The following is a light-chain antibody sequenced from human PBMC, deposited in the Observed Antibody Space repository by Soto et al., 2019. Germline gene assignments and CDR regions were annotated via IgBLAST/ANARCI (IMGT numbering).Light chain of an antibody. CDR2: DAS. Sequence: DIHMTHSPSTLCATSGDRATISCRASRSISSWLAWYQHKPGKAPKLLIYDASNLDSGVPSRFSGSGSGTEFSLTISNLQPDDCATYYCQQYENYWTFGQGTKVDNK. V-gene: IGKV1-5*01. CDR3: QQYENYWT. J-gene: IGKJ1*01. CDR1: RSISSW.